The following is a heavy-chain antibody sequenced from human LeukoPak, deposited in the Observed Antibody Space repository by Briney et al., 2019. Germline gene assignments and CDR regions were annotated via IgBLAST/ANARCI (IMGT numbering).Heavy chain of an antibody. CDR1: GGSISSYY. D-gene: IGHD2-2*01. V-gene: IGHV4-59*01. J-gene: IGHJ5*02. CDR2: IYYSGST. CDR3: ARFPLRVVPAAKNWFDP. Sequence: RASETLSLTCTVSGGSISSYYWSWIRQPPGKGLEWIGYIYYSGSTNYNPSLKSRVTISVDTSKNQFSLKLSSVTAADTAVYYCARFPLRVVPAAKNWFDPWGQGTLVTVSS.